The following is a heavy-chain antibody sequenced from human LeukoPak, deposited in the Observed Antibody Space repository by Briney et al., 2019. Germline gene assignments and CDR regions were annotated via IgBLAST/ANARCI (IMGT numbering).Heavy chain of an antibody. Sequence: PSETLSLTCAVYGGSFSGYYWSWIRQPPGKGLEWIGEINHSGSTNYNPSLKSRVTISVDTSKDQFSLKLSSVTAADTAVYYCARRRRSTSWPCVYWGEGTLVTVSS. D-gene: IGHD2-2*01. CDR2: INHSGST. V-gene: IGHV4-34*01. CDR1: GGSFSGYY. J-gene: IGHJ4*02. CDR3: ARRRRSTSWPCVY.